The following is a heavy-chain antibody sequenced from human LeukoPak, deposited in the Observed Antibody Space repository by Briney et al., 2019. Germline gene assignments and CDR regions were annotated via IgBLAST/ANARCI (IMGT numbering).Heavy chain of an antibody. Sequence: SQTLSLTCAISGDSVSSNSAAWNWIRQSPSRGLEWLGRTYYRSEWYSDYAVSVKSRININPDTSKNQFSLQLNSVTPEDTAVYYCAQADSTGYFYFQHWGQGTLVTVSS. CDR1: GDSVSSNSAA. D-gene: IGHD3-22*01. CDR2: TYYRSEWYS. CDR3: AQADSTGYFYFQH. V-gene: IGHV6-1*01. J-gene: IGHJ1*01.